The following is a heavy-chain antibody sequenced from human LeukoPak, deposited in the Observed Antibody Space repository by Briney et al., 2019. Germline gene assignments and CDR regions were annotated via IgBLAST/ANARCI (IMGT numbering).Heavy chain of an antibody. CDR1: GFSFSTYA. D-gene: IGHD3-10*01. CDR3: ARIRGVRGVITYYFDY. Sequence: PGGSLRLSCAASGFSFSTYAIHWVRQAPGKGLEWVAVISHEESNTYYGDSVKGRFTISRDNAKNSLYLQMNSLRAEDTAVYYCARIRGVRGVITYYFDYWGQGTLVTVSS. J-gene: IGHJ4*02. V-gene: IGHV3-30*03. CDR2: ISHEESNT.